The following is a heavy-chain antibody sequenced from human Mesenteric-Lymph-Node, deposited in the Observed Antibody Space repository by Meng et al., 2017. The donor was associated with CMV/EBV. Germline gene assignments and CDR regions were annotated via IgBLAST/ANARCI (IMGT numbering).Heavy chain of an antibody. CDR1: GFTFSNCW. Sequence: GGSLRLSCAASGFTFSNCWMSWVRQAPGKGLEWVANIKEDGSQKYLVDSVKGRFTISRDNAKNSLYLQMNSLRAEDTAVYYCARDGDRHNWNFNYWGQGTLVTVSS. J-gene: IGHJ4*02. CDR3: ARDGDRHNWNFNY. V-gene: IGHV3-7*01. CDR2: IKEDGSQK. D-gene: IGHD1-20*01.